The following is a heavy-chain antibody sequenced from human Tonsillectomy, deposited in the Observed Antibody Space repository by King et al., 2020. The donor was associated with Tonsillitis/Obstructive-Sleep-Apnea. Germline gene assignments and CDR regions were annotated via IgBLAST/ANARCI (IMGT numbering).Heavy chain of an antibody. Sequence: VQLVESGGGLVKPGGSLRLSCAASGFTFSNAWMNWVRQAPGKGLEWVGRIKSKTDGGTTDYAAPVRGRFTISRDDSKNTLYLQMKSLQTEDTAVYYFSPYGPVQMATIYFWGQGTLVPLPS. D-gene: IGHD5-24*01. CDR1: GFTFSNAW. CDR2: IKSKTDGGTT. V-gene: IGHV3-15*07. CDR3: SPYGPVQMATIYF. J-gene: IGHJ4*02.